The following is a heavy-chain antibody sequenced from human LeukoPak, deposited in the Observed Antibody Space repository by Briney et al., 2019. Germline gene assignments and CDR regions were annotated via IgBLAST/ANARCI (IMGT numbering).Heavy chain of an antibody. CDR3: AKDRPHPSVEPTNFYY. J-gene: IGHJ4*02. Sequence: PGGSLRLSCAASGFTFSSYAMSWVRQAPGKGLEWVSAISGSGGSTYYADSVKGRFTISRDNSKNTLYLQMNSLRAEDTAVYYCAKDRPHPSVEPTNFYYWGQGTLVTVSS. CDR1: GFTFSSYA. D-gene: IGHD5/OR15-5a*01. CDR2: ISGSGGST. V-gene: IGHV3-23*01.